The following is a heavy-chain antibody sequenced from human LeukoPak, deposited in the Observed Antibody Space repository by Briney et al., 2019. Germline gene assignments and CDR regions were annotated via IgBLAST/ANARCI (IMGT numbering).Heavy chain of an antibody. CDR1: GGSISSSSYY. Sequence: SETLSLTCTVSGGSISSSSYYWGWIRQPPGKGLEWIGSIYYSGSTYYNPSLESRVTISVDTSENRFSLKLNSVTAADTAIYYCARDTRIEWLRFRDYWGQGILVTVSS. V-gene: IGHV4-39*07. CDR3: ARDTRIEWLRFRDY. J-gene: IGHJ4*02. D-gene: IGHD5-12*01. CDR2: IYYSGST.